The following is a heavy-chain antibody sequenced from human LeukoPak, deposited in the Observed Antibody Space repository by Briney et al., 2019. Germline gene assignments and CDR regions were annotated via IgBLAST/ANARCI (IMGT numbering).Heavy chain of an antibody. J-gene: IGHJ4*02. V-gene: IGHV3-30*02. CDR1: RLTFSSYG. CDR2: IRYDGGHK. CDR3: AKDRMRLVVVPAAMRTLLDY. Sequence: GGSLRPSCAASRLTFSSYGMHWVRQAPGKGLEWVAFIRYDGGHKYYADSVKGRFNISRANYKNTLYLQMNSLRADDTAVYYCAKDRMRLVVVPAAMRTLLDYWGQGTLVTVSS. D-gene: IGHD2-2*01.